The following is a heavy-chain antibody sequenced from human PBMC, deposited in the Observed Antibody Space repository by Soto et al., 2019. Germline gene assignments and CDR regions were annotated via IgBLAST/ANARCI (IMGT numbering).Heavy chain of an antibody. D-gene: IGHD6-19*01. V-gene: IGHV3-7*01. CDR3: ATGFSGGSGN. J-gene: IGHJ4*02. Sequence: EVQLVESGGGLVQPGGSLRLSCVASGFTFSNSWMTWIRQFPGKGLEWVANINGDGSEKYYVDSVKGRFTISRDDARTSVYLQMNSLRTDDTALYYCATGFSGGSGNWGQGTLVIVSS. CDR2: INGDGSEK. CDR1: GFTFSNSW.